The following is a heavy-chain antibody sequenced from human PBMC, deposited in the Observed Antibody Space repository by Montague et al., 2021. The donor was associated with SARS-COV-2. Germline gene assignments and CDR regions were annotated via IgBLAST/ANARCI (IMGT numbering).Heavy chain of an antibody. V-gene: IGHV4-61*01. Sequence: SETLSLTCTVSGASVASGNFYWSWIRQPPGKGLEWIGYMYYTGQTNYXPSLESRVTMPVDPSKNQFSLTLTSVTAADTAVYYCARSRANVPSRPGFDYWGQGALVTVSS. CDR3: ARSRANVPSRPGFDY. CDR2: MYYTGQT. D-gene: IGHD6-6*01. J-gene: IGHJ4*02. CDR1: GASVASGNFY.